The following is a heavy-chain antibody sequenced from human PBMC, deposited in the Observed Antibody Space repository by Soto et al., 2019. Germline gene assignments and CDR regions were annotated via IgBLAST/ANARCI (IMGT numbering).Heavy chain of an antibody. Sequence: SVKVSCKASGGTFSSYAISWVRQAPGQGLEWMGGIIPIFGTANYAQKFQGRVTITADESTSTAYMELSSLRSEGTAVYYCARPHQLEPYYYYGMDVWGQGTTVTVS. V-gene: IGHV1-69*13. CDR1: GGTFSSYA. CDR3: ARPHQLEPYYYYGMDV. J-gene: IGHJ6*02. D-gene: IGHD1-1*01. CDR2: IIPIFGTA.